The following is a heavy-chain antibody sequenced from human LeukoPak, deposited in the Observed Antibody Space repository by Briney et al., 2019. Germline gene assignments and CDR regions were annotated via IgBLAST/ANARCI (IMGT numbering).Heavy chain of an antibody. J-gene: IGHJ4*02. V-gene: IGHV4-39*02. CDR1: GGSISGSSYY. CDR3: ARGGSEYYFDY. D-gene: IGHD1-26*01. CDR2: IYYSGST. Sequence: SETLSLTCTVSGGSISGSSYYWGWIRQPPGKGLEWIGSIYYSGSTYYNPSLKSRVTISVDTSKNQFSLKLNSVTATDTAVYYCARGGSEYYFDYWGQGTLVTVSS.